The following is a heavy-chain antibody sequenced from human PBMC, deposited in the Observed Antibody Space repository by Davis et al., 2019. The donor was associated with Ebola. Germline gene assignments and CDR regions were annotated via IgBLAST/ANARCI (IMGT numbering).Heavy chain of an antibody. CDR2: IYYSGST. D-gene: IGHD3-3*01. Sequence: LSCTVSAGSISSGGYYWSWIRQHPGKGLEWIGYIYYSGSTYYNPSLKSRVTISVDTSKNQSSLKLSSVTAADTAVYYCARGGYDFWSGYYYGYGMDVWGQGTTVTVSS. CDR3: ARGGYDFWSGYYYGYGMDV. J-gene: IGHJ6*02. V-gene: IGHV4-31*03. CDR1: AGSISSGGYY.